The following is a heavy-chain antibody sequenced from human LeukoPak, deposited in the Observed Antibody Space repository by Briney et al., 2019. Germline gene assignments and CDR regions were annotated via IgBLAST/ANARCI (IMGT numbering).Heavy chain of an antibody. CDR1: GFTFSHSF. CDR3: ARLSGYAVES. Sequence: GGSLRLSCAASGFTFSHSFMSWIRQAPGKGLEWASYISGSGSTIYYPDSVKGRFTISRDNAKKSLYLQMNSLRPEDTAVYYCARLSGYAVESWGQGTLVTVSS. J-gene: IGHJ4*02. D-gene: IGHD5-12*01. V-gene: IGHV3-11*01. CDR2: ISGSGSTI.